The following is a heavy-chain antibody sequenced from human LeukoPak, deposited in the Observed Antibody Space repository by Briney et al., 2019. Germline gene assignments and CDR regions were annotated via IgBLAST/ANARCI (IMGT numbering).Heavy chain of an antibody. J-gene: IGHJ4*02. Sequence: SETLSLTCAVYGGSFSGYYWSWIRQPPGKGLEWIGEINHRGSTNYNPSLKSRVTVSVDTTKNQFSLKLSSVTAADTAVYYCARRGYSGYIDYWGQGTLVTVSS. CDR1: GGSFSGYY. D-gene: IGHD5-12*01. CDR2: INHRGST. CDR3: ARRGYSGYIDY. V-gene: IGHV4-34*01.